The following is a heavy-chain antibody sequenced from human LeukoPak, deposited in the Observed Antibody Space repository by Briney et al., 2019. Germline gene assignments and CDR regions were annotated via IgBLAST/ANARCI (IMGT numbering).Heavy chain of an antibody. J-gene: IGHJ6*03. CDR1: GRSMSSYY. Sequence: SETLSLTCTVAGRSMSSYYCSWIRQPPGKGLELIGYIYYSGSTNYNPSLKSRFTISGETAKNQCSLNLSSVTAADTAVYYCARETSQKGDHYMDVWGKGPTVTIS. CDR2: IYYSGST. CDR3: ARETSQKGDHYMDV. D-gene: IGHD3-16*01. V-gene: IGHV4-59*01.